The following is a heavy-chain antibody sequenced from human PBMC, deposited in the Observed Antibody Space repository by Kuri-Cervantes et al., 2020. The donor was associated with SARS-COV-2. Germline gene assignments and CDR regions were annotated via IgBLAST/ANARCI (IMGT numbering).Heavy chain of an antibody. CDR2: ISSSGSTI. D-gene: IGHD3-3*01. V-gene: IGHV3-11*04. CDR3: ARIQETTIFGVVIHLYYYMDV. CDR1: GFTFSDYY. J-gene: IGHJ6*03. Sequence: GESLKISCAASGFTFSDYYMSWIRQAPGKGLEWVSYISSSGSTIYYADSVKGRFTISRGNAKNSLYLQMNSLRAEDTAVYYCARIQETTIFGVVIHLYYYMDVWGKGTTVTVSS.